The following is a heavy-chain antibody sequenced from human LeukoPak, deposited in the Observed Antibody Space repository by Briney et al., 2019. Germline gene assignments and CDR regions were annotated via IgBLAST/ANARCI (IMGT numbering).Heavy chain of an antibody. CDR2: IIPIFGTA. V-gene: IGHV1-69*06. CDR3: ASWHHYGSGSYFAY. Sequence: GASVTVSCKASGGTFSSYAISWVRQAPGQGLEWMGGIIPIFGTANYVQKFQGRVTITADKSTSTAYMELSSLRSEDTAVYYCASWHHYGSGSYFAYWGQGTLVTVSS. CDR1: GGTFSSYA. D-gene: IGHD3-10*01. J-gene: IGHJ4*02.